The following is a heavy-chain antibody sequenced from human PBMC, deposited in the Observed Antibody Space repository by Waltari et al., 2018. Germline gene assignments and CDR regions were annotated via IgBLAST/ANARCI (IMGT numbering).Heavy chain of an antibody. D-gene: IGHD2-15*01. CDR2: FDPEDGET. CDR1: GYTLTELS. CDR3: ATDRGKDAYWLGWFDP. J-gene: IGHJ5*02. Sequence: QVQLVQSGAEVKKPGASVKVSCKVSGYTLTELSMHWVRQAPGKGLEWMGGFDPEDGETINAQKFQGRVTMTEDTSTDTAYMELSSLRSEDTAVYYCATDRGKDAYWLGWFDPWGQGTLVTVSS. V-gene: IGHV1-24*01.